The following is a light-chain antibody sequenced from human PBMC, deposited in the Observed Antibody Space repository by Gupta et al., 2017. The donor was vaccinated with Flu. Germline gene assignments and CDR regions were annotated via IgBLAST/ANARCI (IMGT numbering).Light chain of an antibody. V-gene: IGLV3-1*01. CDR2: EDN. CDR1: KLGDKY. CDR3: LAWDSNTLFV. J-gene: IGLJ1*01. Sequence: SELTQRPSVSVSPGQTASITCSGNKLGDKYASWYQQKPGQSTVLVIYEDNKRPSGIPDRFFGSNSGTTATLTISGTQAVDEADYYCLAWDSNTLFVFGTGTKLTVL.